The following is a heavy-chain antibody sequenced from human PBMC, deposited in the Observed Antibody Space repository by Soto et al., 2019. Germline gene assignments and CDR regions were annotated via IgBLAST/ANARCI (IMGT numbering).Heavy chain of an antibody. CDR1: GFTFSTYG. J-gene: IGHJ6*02. CDR3: ARVDGSGWSTPYSSGMDV. Sequence: GESXRLSWAAAGFTFSTYGMQGVRQAPGKGRAWVALIWYDGSNKYYADSVKGRFTISRDNSKNTLYLQMNRLRAEDTAVYYCARVDGSGWSTPYSSGMDVWGPGTTVTVSS. CDR2: IWYDGSNK. V-gene: IGHV3-33*01. D-gene: IGHD6-19*01.